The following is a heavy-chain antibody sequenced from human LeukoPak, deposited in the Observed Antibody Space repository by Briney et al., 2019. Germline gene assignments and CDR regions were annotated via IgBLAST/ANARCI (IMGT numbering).Heavy chain of an antibody. J-gene: IGHJ5*02. V-gene: IGHV4-34*01. CDR3: ARVFDL. CDR1: GGSFSGYY. CDR2: INHSGST. Sequence: TSETLSLTCAVYGGSFSGYYWSWIRQPPGKGLEWIGEINHSGSTNYNPSLKSRVTISVDTSKNQFSLKLSSVTAADTAVYYCARVFDLWGQGTLVTVSS.